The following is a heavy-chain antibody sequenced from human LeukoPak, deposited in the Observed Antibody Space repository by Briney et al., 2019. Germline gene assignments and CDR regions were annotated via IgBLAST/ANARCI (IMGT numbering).Heavy chain of an antibody. V-gene: IGHV4-34*01. CDR1: GGSFSGYY. D-gene: IGHD1-26*01. CDR3: AREPSGSYYFDY. CDR2: INHSGST. J-gene: IGHJ4*02. Sequence: PSETLSLICAVYGGSFSGYYWSWIRQPPGKGLEWIGEINHSGSTNYNPSLKSRVTISVDTSKNQFSLKLSSVTAADTAVYYCAREPSGSYYFDYWGQGTLVTVSS.